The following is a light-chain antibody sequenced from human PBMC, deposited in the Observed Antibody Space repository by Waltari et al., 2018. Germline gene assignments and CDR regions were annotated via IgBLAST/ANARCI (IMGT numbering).Light chain of an antibody. CDR2: GTS. J-gene: IGLJ2*01. V-gene: IGLV1-40*01. Sequence: QSVLTQPPSVSGAPGQRVTISCTGSGSNIGAGYDVHGYQQLPGKAPKLPIYGTSTRPLGVPDRYFGSQSGTSASLAITGLQAEDEADYYCQSYDTSLSVVFGGGTKLTVL. CDR3: QSYDTSLSVV. CDR1: GSNIGAGYD.